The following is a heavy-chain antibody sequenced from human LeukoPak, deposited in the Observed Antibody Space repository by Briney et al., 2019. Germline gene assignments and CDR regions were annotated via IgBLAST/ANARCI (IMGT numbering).Heavy chain of an antibody. Sequence: PGGSLRLSCVASGITFSNYAVSWVRQAPEKGLDWVSVISGSAHKIRYADSVEGRFTISRDNSENIVYLQMNNLRVADTAVYYCAGRPTGYSSGYIHWGQGTLVTVSS. CDR2: ISGSAHKI. CDR3: AGRPTGYSSGYIH. V-gene: IGHV3-23*01. J-gene: IGHJ4*02. D-gene: IGHD5-18*01. CDR1: GITFSNYA.